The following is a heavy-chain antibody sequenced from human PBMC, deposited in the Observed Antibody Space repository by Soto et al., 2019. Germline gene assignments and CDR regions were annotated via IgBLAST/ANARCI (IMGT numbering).Heavy chain of an antibody. Sequence: PSATLSLTCAVYGGSFSGYYWSWIRQPPGKGLEWIGEINHSGSTNYNPSLKSRVTISVDTSKNQFSLKLSSVTAADTAVYYCARVGSGFGAFDIWGQGTMVTVSS. D-gene: IGHD5-12*01. J-gene: IGHJ3*02. CDR2: INHSGST. V-gene: IGHV4-34*01. CDR1: GGSFSGYY. CDR3: ARVGSGFGAFDI.